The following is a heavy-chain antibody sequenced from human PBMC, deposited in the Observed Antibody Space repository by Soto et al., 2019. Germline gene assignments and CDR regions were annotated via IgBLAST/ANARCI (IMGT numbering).Heavy chain of an antibody. J-gene: IGHJ4*02. CDR1: GYTFSSYG. CDR3: ARAPSEDFWSGYFPFDF. Sequence: ASVKVSCKASGYTFSSYGISWVRQAPGQGLEWMGWISAYNGNTNYAQKLQGRVTMTTDTSTSTAYMELRRLRFDDTAVYYCARAPSEDFWSGYFPFDFWGQGTLVTVSS. D-gene: IGHD3-3*01. V-gene: IGHV1-18*01. CDR2: ISAYNGNT.